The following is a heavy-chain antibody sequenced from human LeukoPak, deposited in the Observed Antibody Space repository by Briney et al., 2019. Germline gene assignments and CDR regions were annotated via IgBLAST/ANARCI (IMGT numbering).Heavy chain of an antibody. CDR3: ARDMSSGYPWRNDAFDV. CDR1: GFTFSSYSM. J-gene: IGHJ3*01. CDR2: IHYSGGT. V-gene: IGHV4-4*02. D-gene: IGHD3-22*01. Sequence: GSLRLSCAASGFTFSSYSMNWVRQPPGKGLEWIGEIHYSGGTNYNPSLKSRVTISVDKSKNQFSLKLSSVTAADTAVYYCARDMSSGYPWRNDAFDVWGQGTTVAVSS.